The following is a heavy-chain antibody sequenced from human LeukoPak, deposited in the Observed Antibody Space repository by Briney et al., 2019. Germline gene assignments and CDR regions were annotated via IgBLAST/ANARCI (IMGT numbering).Heavy chain of an antibody. Sequence: GGSLRLSCAASGFTVSSNYMSWVRQAPGKGLEWVSVIYSGDTTYYADSVKGRFTISRDNSKNTLYLQMSSLRAEDTAAYYCARALSGIAVAGYYFDYWGQGTLVTVSS. J-gene: IGHJ4*02. CDR2: IYSGDTT. D-gene: IGHD6-19*01. V-gene: IGHV3-53*01. CDR1: GFTVSSNY. CDR3: ARALSGIAVAGYYFDY.